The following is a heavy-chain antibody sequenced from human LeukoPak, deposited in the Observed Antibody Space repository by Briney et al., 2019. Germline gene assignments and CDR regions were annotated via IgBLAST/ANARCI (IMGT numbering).Heavy chain of an antibody. CDR1: GFTFSDYY. D-gene: IGHD5-12*01. CDR2: VSSSGSTI. V-gene: IGHV3-11*01. J-gene: IGHJ5*02. CDR3: ARGPVDSLNWFDP. Sequence: PGGSLRLSCAASGFTFSDYYMSWIRQAPGKGLEWVSYVSSSGSTIYYADSVKGRFTISRDNAKNSLYLQMNSLRAEDTAVYYCARGPVDSLNWFDPWGQGTLVTVSS.